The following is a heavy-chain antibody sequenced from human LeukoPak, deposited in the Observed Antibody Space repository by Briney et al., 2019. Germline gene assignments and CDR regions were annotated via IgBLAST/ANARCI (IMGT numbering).Heavy chain of an antibody. V-gene: IGHV3-48*01. D-gene: IGHD4-23*01. Sequence: GGSLRLSYAASGFTFSSYSMNWVRQAPGKGLEWVSYISSSSSTIYYADSVKGRFTISRDNAKNSLYLQMNSLRAEDTAVYYCARDKLPFGYWGQGTLVTVSS. CDR2: ISSSSSTI. J-gene: IGHJ4*02. CDR1: GFTFSSYS. CDR3: ARDKLPFGY.